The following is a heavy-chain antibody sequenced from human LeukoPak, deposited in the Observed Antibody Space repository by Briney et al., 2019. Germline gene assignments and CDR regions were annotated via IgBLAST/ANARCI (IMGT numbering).Heavy chain of an antibody. D-gene: IGHD4-17*01. J-gene: IGHJ4*02. CDR2: ITSSSSTI. CDR1: GFTFSDYY. Sequence: GGSLRLSCAASGFTFSDYYMSWIRQAPGKGLEWVSYITSSSSTIYYADSVKGRFTISRDNAKNSLFLQMNSLRDEDTAVYYCARDMYYGDYEIDYWGQGTLVTVSS. CDR3: ARDMYYGDYEIDY. V-gene: IGHV3-11*04.